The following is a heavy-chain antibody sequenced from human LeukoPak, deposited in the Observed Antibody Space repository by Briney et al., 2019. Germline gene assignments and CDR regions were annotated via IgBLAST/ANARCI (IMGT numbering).Heavy chain of an antibody. V-gene: IGHV1-69*04. J-gene: IGHJ4*02. D-gene: IGHD3-10*01. CDR3: ARALWFGKKEYSESAY. Sequence: ASVQVSCKASVGTFSSYAISWVRQAPGQGLDWMGRIIPILCIAHYAQKFQGRVTITADKSTNTAYIEPSSLRSKDTPGYYCARALWFGKKEYSESAYWGKGILVTVS. CDR1: VGTFSSYA. CDR2: IIPILCIA.